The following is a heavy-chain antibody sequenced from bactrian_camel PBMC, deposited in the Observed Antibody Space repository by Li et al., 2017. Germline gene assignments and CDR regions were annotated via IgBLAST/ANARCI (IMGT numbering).Heavy chain of an antibody. J-gene: IGHJ4*01. CDR1: GFTFSIYW. CDR3: AADQLYGTCRDVLDFPA. CDR2: IYADGSQT. V-gene: IGHV3S6*01. D-gene: IGHD6*01. Sequence: QLVESGGGLVQPGGSLRLSCAASGFTFSIYWMYWVRQAPGQHLQWLASIYADGSQTDYHWSVKGRFTITRDKAKDLVYLQMNGLKPEDTGMYYCAADQLYGTCRDVLDFPARGQGTQVTVSS.